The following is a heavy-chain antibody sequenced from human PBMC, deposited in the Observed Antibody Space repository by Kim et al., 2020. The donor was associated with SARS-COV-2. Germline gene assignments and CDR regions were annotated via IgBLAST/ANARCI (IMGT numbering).Heavy chain of an antibody. Sequence: KGRFTISRDNSKNTLYLQMNSLRAEDTAVYYCARDPTPFRGNYYYYMDVWGKGTTVTVSS. D-gene: IGHD3-16*01. V-gene: IGHV3-30*01. J-gene: IGHJ6*03. CDR3: ARDPTPFRGNYYYYMDV.